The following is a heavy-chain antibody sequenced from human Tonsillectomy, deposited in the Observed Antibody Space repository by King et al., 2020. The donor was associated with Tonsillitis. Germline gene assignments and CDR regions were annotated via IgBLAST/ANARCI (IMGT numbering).Heavy chain of an antibody. Sequence: VQLVESGGVVAQPGGSLRLSCAASGFTFDGYTMHWVRQAPGKGLEWLSLISWDGGSPHYADSVKGRFTISRDNSKNSLYLQMNSLRPEDTAVYYCAKAWYGSGSLSPFDYWGQGTLVTVSS. CDR1: GFTFDGYT. D-gene: IGHD3-10*01. V-gene: IGHV3-43*01. CDR3: AKAWYGSGSLSPFDY. CDR2: ISWDGGSP. J-gene: IGHJ4*02.